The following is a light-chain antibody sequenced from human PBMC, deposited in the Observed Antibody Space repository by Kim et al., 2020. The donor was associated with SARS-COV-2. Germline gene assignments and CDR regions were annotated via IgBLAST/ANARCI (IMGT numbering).Light chain of an antibody. J-gene: IGKJ3*01. CDR1: QSISSW. CDR3: QQYNSYLFT. CDR2: KAS. V-gene: IGKV1-5*03. Sequence: ASVGDRVTITCRASQSISSWLAWYQQKPGKAPKLLIYKASSSESGVPSRFSGSGSGTEFTLTISSLQPDDFATYYCQQYNSYLFTFGPGTKVDIK.